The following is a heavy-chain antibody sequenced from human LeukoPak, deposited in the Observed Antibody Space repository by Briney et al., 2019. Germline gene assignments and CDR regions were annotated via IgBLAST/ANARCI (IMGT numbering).Heavy chain of an antibody. CDR3: AKDAIAYGDYLDY. D-gene: IGHD4-17*01. Sequence: PGGSVRLSRAASGFTFSSYDMHWVRQAPGKGLEWVSAISGSGGSTHYADSVKGRFTISRDNSKNTLYLEMNSLRAEDPAVYYCAKDAIAYGDYLDYWGQGTLVTVSS. V-gene: IGHV3-23*01. J-gene: IGHJ4*02. CDR1: GFTFSSYD. CDR2: ISGSGGST.